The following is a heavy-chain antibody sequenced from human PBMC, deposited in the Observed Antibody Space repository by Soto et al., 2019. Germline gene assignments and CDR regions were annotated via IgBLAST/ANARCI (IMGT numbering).Heavy chain of an antibody. CDR3: AREDYYDGSGYYSY. J-gene: IGHJ4*02. V-gene: IGHV3-11*05. CDR1: GFTFSDYY. CDR2: ISSSSDYT. D-gene: IGHD3-22*01. Sequence: PGGSLRLSCAASGFTFSDYYMSWIRQAPGKGLEWISYISSSSDYTNYADSVKGRFTISRDNAKNSLYLQMNSLRAEDTAVYYCAREDYYDGSGYYSYWGQGTLVTV.